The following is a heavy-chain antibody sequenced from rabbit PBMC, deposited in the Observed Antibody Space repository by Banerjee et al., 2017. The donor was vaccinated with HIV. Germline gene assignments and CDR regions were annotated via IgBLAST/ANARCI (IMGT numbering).Heavy chain of an antibody. Sequence: QQQLVESGGGLVKPGGTLTLICTASGIDFSGGYDIYWVRQAPGKGLEWIACIYTGDGDIYYASWARGRFTISKTSSTTVTLQMTSLTAADTATYFCVRQAYGSRPVWGPGILVTVS. J-gene: IGHJ4*01. D-gene: IGHD4-2*01. V-gene: IGHV1S45*01. CDR1: GIDFSGGYD. CDR3: VRQAYGSRPV. CDR2: IYTGDGDI.